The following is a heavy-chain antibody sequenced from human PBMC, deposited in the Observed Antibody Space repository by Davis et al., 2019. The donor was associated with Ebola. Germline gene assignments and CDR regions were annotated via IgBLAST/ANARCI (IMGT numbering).Heavy chain of an antibody. D-gene: IGHD4-17*01. CDR1: GGSFSGYY. J-gene: IGHJ3*02. V-gene: IGHV4-30-4*01. CDR2: IYYSGST. Sequence: MPSETLSLTCAVYGGSFSGYYWSWIRQPPGKGLEWIGYIYYSGSTYYNPSLKSRVTISVDTSKNQFSLKLSSVTAADTAVYYCARGGRETTVDAFDIWGQGTMVTVSS. CDR3: ARGGRETTVDAFDI.